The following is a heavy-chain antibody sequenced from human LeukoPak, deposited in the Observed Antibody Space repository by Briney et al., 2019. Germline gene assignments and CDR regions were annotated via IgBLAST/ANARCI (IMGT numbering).Heavy chain of an antibody. CDR2: IKQDGSEK. CDR1: GFTFSSYW. Sequence: GGPLRLSXAASGFTFSSYWVSWVRQAPGKGLEWVANIKQDGSEKYYVDSVKGRFTISRDNAKNSLYLQMNSLRAEDTAVYYCARDNLMTGIDYWGQGTLVTVSS. J-gene: IGHJ4*02. CDR3: ARDNLMTGIDY. V-gene: IGHV3-7*01. D-gene: IGHD3-9*01.